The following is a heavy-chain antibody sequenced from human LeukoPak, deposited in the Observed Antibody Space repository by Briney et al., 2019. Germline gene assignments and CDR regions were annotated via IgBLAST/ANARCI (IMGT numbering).Heavy chain of an antibody. CDR3: AKEAAASYYYYGMDV. Sequence: PGGSLRLSCEASGIAFSRHAMTWVRQAPGKGLEWVAVISYDGSNKYYADSVKGRFTISRDNSKNTLYLQMNSLRAEDTAVYYCAKEAAASYYYYGMDVWGQGTTVTVSS. J-gene: IGHJ6*02. V-gene: IGHV3-30*18. CDR2: ISYDGSNK. CDR1: GIAFSRHA. D-gene: IGHD2-2*01.